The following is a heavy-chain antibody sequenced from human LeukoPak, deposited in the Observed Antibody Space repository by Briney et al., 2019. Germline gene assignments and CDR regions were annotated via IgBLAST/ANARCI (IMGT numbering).Heavy chain of an antibody. Sequence: PGGSLRLSCAASGFTFSNYAMIWVRQAPGRGLEWVSAIRSGGGGTVYADSVKGRFTTSRDNPTNPLFLQMNNMTAEDTAVYYCARDPNGDYVGAFEMWGPGTKVTVS. V-gene: IGHV3-23*01. J-gene: IGHJ3*02. D-gene: IGHD4-17*01. CDR3: ARDPNGDYVGAFEM. CDR2: IRSGGGGT. CDR1: GFTFSNYA.